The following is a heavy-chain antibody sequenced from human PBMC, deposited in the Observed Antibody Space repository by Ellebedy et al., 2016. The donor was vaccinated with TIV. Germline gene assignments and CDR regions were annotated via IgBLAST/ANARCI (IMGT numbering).Heavy chain of an antibody. D-gene: IGHD4-17*01. V-gene: IGHV3-21*01. CDR3: ARKVPAPTTVPPNWYFDL. J-gene: IGHJ2*01. CDR1: GFIFSSRC. CDR2: ITSNSLYK. Sequence: GESLKISCTASGFIFSSRCLHWVRQAPGRGLEWVSSITSNSLYKTYRDSVKGRFTISRDNAKNSLYLQMNSLRAEDTAVYYCARKVPAPTTVPPNWYFDLWGRGTLVTVSS.